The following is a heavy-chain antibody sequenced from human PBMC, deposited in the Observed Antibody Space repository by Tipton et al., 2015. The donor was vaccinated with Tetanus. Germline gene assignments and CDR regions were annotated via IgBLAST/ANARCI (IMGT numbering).Heavy chain of an antibody. CDR1: GGSVRSGDYD. V-gene: IGHV4-61*08. Sequence: TLSLTCTVSGGSVRSGDYDWNWIRQPPGKGLEWIGYVHYSGRTNKSPSLKSRVTLSIDRSKNQFSLSLTSVTAADTAVYYCARDERYGDYAYWGQGALVTVSS. CDR2: VHYSGRT. CDR3: ARDERYGDYAY. D-gene: IGHD4-17*01. J-gene: IGHJ4*02.